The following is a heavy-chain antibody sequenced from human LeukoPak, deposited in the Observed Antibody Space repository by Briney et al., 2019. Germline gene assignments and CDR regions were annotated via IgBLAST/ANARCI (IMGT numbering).Heavy chain of an antibody. D-gene: IGHD4/OR15-4a*01. Sequence: GGSLRLSCAASGFTFSSYAMSWVRQAPGKGLEWVAVIAHDGHNKYYSDSVKGRFTISRDNSKNTLYLQMSSLRTDDTAVYFCAKDGAANSYWCFDLWGRGTLVTVSS. CDR3: AKDGAANSYWCFDL. V-gene: IGHV3-30*18. J-gene: IGHJ2*01. CDR2: IAHDGHNK. CDR1: GFTFSSYA.